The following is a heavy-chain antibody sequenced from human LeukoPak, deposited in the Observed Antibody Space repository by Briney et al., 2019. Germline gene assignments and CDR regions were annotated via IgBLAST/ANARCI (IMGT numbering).Heavy chain of an antibody. V-gene: IGHV1-18*01. D-gene: IGHD3-22*01. CDR2: ISGYNGNT. CDR3: AREGSGGYYYESSGYYPFDY. CDR1: GYTFTSYG. J-gene: IGHJ4*02. Sequence: ASVKVSCKASGYTFTSYGISWVRQAPGQGLEWMGWISGYNGNTNYAQKLQGRVTMTTDTSTSTAYMELRSLRSDDTAVYYCAREGSGGYYYESSGYYPFDYWGQGTLVTVSS.